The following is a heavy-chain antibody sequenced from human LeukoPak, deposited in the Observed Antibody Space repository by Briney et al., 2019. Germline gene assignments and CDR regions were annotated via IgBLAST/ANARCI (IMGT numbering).Heavy chain of an antibody. Sequence: PGRSLRLSCAASGFTFSSYGMHWVRQAPGKGLEWMAVIWYDGNNKYYADSVKGRFTISRDNSKNTLYLQMNSLRAEDTAVYYCARDPPPVLLWLGPGGMDVWGKGTTVTVSS. CDR1: GFTFSSYG. V-gene: IGHV3-33*01. CDR2: IWYDGNNK. D-gene: IGHD3-10*01. J-gene: IGHJ6*04. CDR3: ARDPPPVLLWLGPGGMDV.